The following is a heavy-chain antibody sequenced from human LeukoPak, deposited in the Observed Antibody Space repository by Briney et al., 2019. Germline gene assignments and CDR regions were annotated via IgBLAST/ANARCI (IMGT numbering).Heavy chain of an antibody. CDR2: ISGSSGNT. CDR3: ARPRGCGSSRYNNFDY. D-gene: IGHD2-2*01. Sequence: GGSLRLSCPASGFTFNTYAMSWVRQAPGKGLEWVSAISGSSGNTYYADSVKGRFTISRDNAKNSLYLQMNSLRAEDTAVYYCARPRGCGSSRYNNFDYWGQGTLVTVSS. J-gene: IGHJ4*02. V-gene: IGHV3-23*01. CDR1: GFTFNTYA.